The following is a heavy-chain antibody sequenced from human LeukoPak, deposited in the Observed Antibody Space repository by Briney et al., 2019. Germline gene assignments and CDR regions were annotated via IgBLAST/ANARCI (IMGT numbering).Heavy chain of an antibody. J-gene: IGHJ6*02. Sequence: PSETLSLTCTVSGGAITSYYWNWIRQPPGKGLEWIGHIYYTGSTNYNPSLKSRVSISLDTSKNQFSLKLNSMTTADTAVYYCATATLGKVYYYYGLGVWGQGTTVTVSS. CDR1: GGAITSYY. D-gene: IGHD7-27*01. CDR2: IYYTGST. V-gene: IGHV4-59*01. CDR3: ATATLGKVYYYYGLGV.